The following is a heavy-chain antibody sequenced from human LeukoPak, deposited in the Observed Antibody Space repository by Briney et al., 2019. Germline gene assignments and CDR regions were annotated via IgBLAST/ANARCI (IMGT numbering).Heavy chain of an antibody. CDR1: GYTFTSYY. D-gene: IGHD2-2*01. J-gene: IGHJ6*02. CDR2: INPSGGSK. Sequence: ASVKVSCKASGYTFTSYYMHWVRQAPGQGLEWMGIINPSGGSKSYSQKFQGRVTMTRDTSTSTVYMELSSLRSEDTAVYYCARDFLIQYCSSTSCYPHLSYYGMDVWGQGTTVTVSS. CDR3: ARDFLIQYCSSTSCYPHLSYYGMDV. V-gene: IGHV1-46*01.